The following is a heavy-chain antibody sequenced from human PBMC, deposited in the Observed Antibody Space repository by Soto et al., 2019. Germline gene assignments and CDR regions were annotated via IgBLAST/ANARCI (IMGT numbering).Heavy chain of an antibody. Sequence: GGSLRLSCAASGFTFDDYAMHWVRQAPGKGLEWVSGISWNSGSIGYADSVKGRFTISRDNAKNSLYLQMNSLRAEDTALYYCAKAVYDFWSGSEYYYYYYGMDVWGQGTTVTVSS. V-gene: IGHV3-9*01. CDR2: ISWNSGSI. D-gene: IGHD3-3*01. J-gene: IGHJ6*02. CDR3: AKAVYDFWSGSEYYYYYYGMDV. CDR1: GFTFDDYA.